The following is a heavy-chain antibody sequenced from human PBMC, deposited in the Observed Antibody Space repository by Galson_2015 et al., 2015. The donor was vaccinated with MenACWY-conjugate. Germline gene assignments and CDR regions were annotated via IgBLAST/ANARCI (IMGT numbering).Heavy chain of an antibody. CDR2: ITCSSGNT. CDR3: ARASPGVTYFFDY. D-gene: IGHD4-23*01. Sequence: SLRLSCAASGFTFSSYAMSWVRQAPGKGLEWVSVITCSSGNTYYAVSVKGRFTISRDNSKNTLYLQLNSLSAEDTAAYYCARASPGVTYFFDYWGQGTLVTVSS. CDR1: GFTFSSYA. J-gene: IGHJ4*02. V-gene: IGHV3-23*01.